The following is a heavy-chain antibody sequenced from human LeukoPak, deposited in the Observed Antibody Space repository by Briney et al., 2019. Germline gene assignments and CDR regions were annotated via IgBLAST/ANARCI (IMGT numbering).Heavy chain of an antibody. CDR3: ARESGSGYHSGGPKY. J-gene: IGHJ4*02. D-gene: IGHD5-12*01. CDR2: VRFDGSSE. V-gene: IGHV3-30*02. Sequence: QPGGSLRLSCVASGFVLSDYGMHWVRQAPGKGLEWVALVRFDGSSEYYADSVKGRFRISRDNSKNKLYLQMNNLRVDDSALYSCARESGSGYHSGGPKYWGLGTLVTVSS. CDR1: GFVLSDYG.